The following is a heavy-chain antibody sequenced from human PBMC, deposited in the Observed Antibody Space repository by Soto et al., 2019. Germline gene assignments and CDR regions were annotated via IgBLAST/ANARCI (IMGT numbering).Heavy chain of an antibody. V-gene: IGHV3-9*01. D-gene: IGHD4-17*01. CDR1: GFTFDDFA. CDR3: AKSLHGDYARAPYYFDY. J-gene: IGHJ4*02. Sequence: GGSLRLSCAVSGFTFDDFAMHWVRQAPGKGLEWVSGISWNSGNIGYADSVKGRFTISRDNAENSLYLQMNSLRAEDTALYYCAKSLHGDYARAPYYFDYWGQGTLVTVSS. CDR2: ISWNSGNI.